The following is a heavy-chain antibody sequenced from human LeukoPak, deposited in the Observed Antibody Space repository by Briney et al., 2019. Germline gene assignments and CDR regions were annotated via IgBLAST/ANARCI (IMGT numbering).Heavy chain of an antibody. V-gene: IGHV4-59*01. CDR1: GDSISNYY. CDR3: ASRKLGNDY. Sequence: KPSETLSLTCTVSGDSISNYYWSWIRQSPGKGLEWIGYIYYSGTTNYNPSLKSRVNISVDTSKNQFSLKLISVTAADTAVYYCASRKLGNDYWGQGTLVTVSS. J-gene: IGHJ4*02. D-gene: IGHD7-27*01. CDR2: IYYSGTT.